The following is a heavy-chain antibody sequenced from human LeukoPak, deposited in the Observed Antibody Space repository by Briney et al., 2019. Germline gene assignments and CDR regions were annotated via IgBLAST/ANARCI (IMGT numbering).Heavy chain of an antibody. V-gene: IGHV4-61*02. J-gene: IGHJ4*02. CDR1: GGSISSGSYY. CDR3: AARHSDLSGYDSPFDY. CDR2: IYTSGST. Sequence: SETLSLTCTVPGGSISSGSYYWSWIQQPAGKGLEWIGRIYTSGSTNYNPSLKSRVTISVDTSKNQFSLKLSSVTAADTAVYYCAARHSDLSGYDSPFDYWGQGTLVTVSS. D-gene: IGHD5-12*01.